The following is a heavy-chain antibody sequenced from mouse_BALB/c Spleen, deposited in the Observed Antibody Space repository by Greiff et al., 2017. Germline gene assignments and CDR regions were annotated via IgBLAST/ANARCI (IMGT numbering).Heavy chain of an antibody. CDR3: ARYPTVVATDAY. J-gene: IGHJ3*01. V-gene: IGHV3-8*02. CDR1: GDSITSGY. CDR2: ISYSGST. Sequence: EVMLVESGPSLVKPSQTLSLTCSVTGDSITSGYWNWIRKFPGNKLEYMGYISYSGSTYYNPSLKSRISITRDTSKNQYYLQLNSVTTEDTATYYCARYPTVVATDAYWGQGTLVTVSA. D-gene: IGHD1-1*01.